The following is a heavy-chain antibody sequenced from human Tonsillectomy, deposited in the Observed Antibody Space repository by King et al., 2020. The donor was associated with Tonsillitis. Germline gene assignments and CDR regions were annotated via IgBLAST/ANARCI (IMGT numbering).Heavy chain of an antibody. CDR1: GGSISMYY. Sequence: QLQESGPGLVKPSETLSLTCTVSGGSISMYYWSWIRQPPGKGLEWIGYIYYSGSTNYNPSLKSRVTISVDTSKNQFSLKLSSVTAADTAVYYCARLRRQQLAFDYWGQGTLVTVSS. CDR2: IYYSGST. J-gene: IGHJ4*02. V-gene: IGHV4-59*08. D-gene: IGHD6-13*01. CDR3: ARLRRQQLAFDY.